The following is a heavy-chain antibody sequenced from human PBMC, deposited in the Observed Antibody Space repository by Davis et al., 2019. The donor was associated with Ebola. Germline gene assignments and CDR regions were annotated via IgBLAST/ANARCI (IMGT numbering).Heavy chain of an antibody. Sequence: ASVKVSCKASGYTFSDYYMHWVRQAPGQRLEWMGRINPKSGDTYYSQRFQGRVTMTRDTSISTVYMELSSLRYDDTADYYCARESRDGSGKNYIGGFDPWGQGTLVTVSS. CDR2: INPKSGDT. J-gene: IGHJ5*02. CDR3: ARESRDGSGKNYIGGFDP. CDR1: GYTFSDYY. V-gene: IGHV1-2*06. D-gene: IGHD3-10*01.